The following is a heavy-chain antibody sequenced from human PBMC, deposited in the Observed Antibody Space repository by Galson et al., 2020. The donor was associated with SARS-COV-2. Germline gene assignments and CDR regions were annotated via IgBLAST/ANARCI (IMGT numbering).Heavy chain of an antibody. CDR2: LSNYGDNI. Sequence: GGSLRLSCSASGFPFSGDVMHWVRQAPGKGLEHVAALSNYGDNIDYADSVKGRFSISRDNPLNTLYLHMSSLRSEDTAVYFCVKDLRTTGSFDNWGQGTLVIVSS. V-gene: IGHV3-64D*08. CDR1: GFPFSGDV. CDR3: VKDLRTTGSFDN. D-gene: IGHD1-1*01. J-gene: IGHJ4*02.